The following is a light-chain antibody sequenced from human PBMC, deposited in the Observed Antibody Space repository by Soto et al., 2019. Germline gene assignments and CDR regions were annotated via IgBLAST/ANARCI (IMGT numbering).Light chain of an antibody. CDR2: AAS. CDR3: QQSYTTPRT. Sequence: DIQLTQSPSSLSASVGDRVTITCRASQSITSYLNWYQRKPGKAPKLLIYAASTLQTGVPSRFSGSGSGTDFTLTIGSLQPEDFTVYFCQQSYTTPRTFGQGTRV. CDR1: QSITSY. J-gene: IGKJ1*01. V-gene: IGKV1-39*01.